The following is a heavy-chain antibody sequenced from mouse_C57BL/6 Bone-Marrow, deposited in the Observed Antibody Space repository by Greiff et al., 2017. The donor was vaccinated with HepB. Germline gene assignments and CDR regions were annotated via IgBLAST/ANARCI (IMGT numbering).Heavy chain of an antibody. J-gene: IGHJ2*01. CDR1: GYTFTSYG. V-gene: IGHV1-72*01. CDR3: ARWAVDY. CDR2: IEPNSGGT. Sequence: QQSCKASGYTFTSYGMHWVKQRPGRGLEWIGRIEPNSGGTKYTEKFKSKATLTVDKPSSTAYMQLSSLTSEDSAVYYCARWAVDYWGPGTTLTASS.